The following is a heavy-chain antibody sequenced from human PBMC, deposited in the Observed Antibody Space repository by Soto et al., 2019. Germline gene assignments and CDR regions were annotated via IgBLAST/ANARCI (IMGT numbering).Heavy chain of an antibody. J-gene: IGHJ5*02. CDR1: GFTFEDYA. D-gene: IGHD3-16*01. CDR2: ISWNSGNI. CDR3: AKEPYLGGFPHNWFDP. Sequence: EVQLGESGGGLVQPGRSRRLSCAASGFTFEDYAMHWVRQAPGKGLEWVSGISWNSGNIGYAEPVKGRFTISRDNAKNSLYLQMNSLRAEDTVFYYCAKEPYLGGFPHNWFDPWGQGTLVTVSS. V-gene: IGHV3-9*01.